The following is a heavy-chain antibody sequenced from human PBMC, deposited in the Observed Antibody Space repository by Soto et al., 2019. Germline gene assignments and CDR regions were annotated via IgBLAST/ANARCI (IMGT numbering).Heavy chain of an antibody. V-gene: IGHV4-59*01. CDR1: GGSISSYY. Sequence: SETLSLTCTVSGGSISSYYWRWIRQHPGKGLEWIGYIYYSGSTNYNPSLKSRVTISVDTSKNQFSLKLSSVTAADTAVYYCSRFCVPRVDTWGQGALVTVSS. CDR3: SRFCVPRVDT. CDR2: IYYSGST. J-gene: IGHJ5*01.